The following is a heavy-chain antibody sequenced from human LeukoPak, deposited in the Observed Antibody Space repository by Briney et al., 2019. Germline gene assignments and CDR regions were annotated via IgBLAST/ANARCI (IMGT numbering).Heavy chain of an antibody. V-gene: IGHV3-48*03. Sequence: GGSLRLSCAASGFTFSSYEMNWVRQAPGKGLEWLSYISSSGSTIYYADSVKGRFTISRDNAKNSLYLQMNSLRAEDTAVYYCARDLSSYYYDSSGYNRYYFDYWGQGTLVTVSS. CDR1: GFTFSSYE. J-gene: IGHJ4*02. CDR2: ISSSGSTI. CDR3: ARDLSSYYYDSSGYNRYYFDY. D-gene: IGHD3-22*01.